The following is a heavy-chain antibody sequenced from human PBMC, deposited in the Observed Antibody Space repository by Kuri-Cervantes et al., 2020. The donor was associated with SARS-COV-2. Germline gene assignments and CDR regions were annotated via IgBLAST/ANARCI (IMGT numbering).Heavy chain of an antibody. J-gene: IGHJ5*02. D-gene: IGHD3-3*01. V-gene: IGHV4-39*01. Sequence: ESLKISCTVSGGSISSSSCYWGWIRQPPGKGLEWIGSIYYSGSTYYNPSLKSRVTISVDTSKNQFSLKLSSVTAADTAVYYCARQMMSSITIFGVVITRNWFDPWGQGTLVTVSS. CDR3: ARQMMSSITIFGVVITRNWFDP. CDR1: GGSISSSSCY. CDR2: IYYSGST.